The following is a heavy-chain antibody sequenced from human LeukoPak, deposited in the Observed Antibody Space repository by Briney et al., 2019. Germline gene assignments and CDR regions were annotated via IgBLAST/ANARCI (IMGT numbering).Heavy chain of an antibody. Sequence: SETLSLTCIVSGGSISPYYWSWIRQPAGKGLEWIGRIHTSGSTNYNPSLKSRVTMSVDTSKNQFSLKLRSVTAADTAVYYCARGEQLVLDYYYYYYMDVWGKGTTVTVSS. CDR2: IHTSGST. D-gene: IGHD6-13*01. CDR1: GGSISPYY. J-gene: IGHJ6*03. CDR3: ARGEQLVLDYYYYYYMDV. V-gene: IGHV4-4*07.